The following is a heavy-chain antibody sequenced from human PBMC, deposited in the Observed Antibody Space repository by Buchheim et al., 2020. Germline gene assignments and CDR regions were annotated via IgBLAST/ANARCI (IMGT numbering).Heavy chain of an antibody. V-gene: IGHV3-23*01. CDR3: AKNSVHGDWPEY. D-gene: IGHD4-17*01. Sequence: EVQLLESGGGLVQPGGSPRLSCAASGFTFTTSPMNWVRQAPGKGLEWVSAISASGAGTSYADSVKGRFTMSRDNSKNTLYLQMNSLRVEDTAVYYCAKNSVHGDWPEYWGQGTL. J-gene: IGHJ4*02. CDR2: ISASGAGT. CDR1: GFTFTTSP.